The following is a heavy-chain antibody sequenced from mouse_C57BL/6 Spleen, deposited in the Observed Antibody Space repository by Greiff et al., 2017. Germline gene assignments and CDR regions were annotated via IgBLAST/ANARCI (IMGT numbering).Heavy chain of an antibody. CDR3: AREDSNPFDY. CDR2: INPSSGYT. CDR1: GYTFTSYW. D-gene: IGHD2-5*01. Sequence: QVQLQQSGAELAKPGASVKLSCKASGYTFTSYWMHWVKQRPGQGLEWIGYINPSSGYTKYNQKFKDKATLTADTSSSTAYMQLSSLTDEDSAVYYCAREDSNPFDYWGQGTTLTVSS. J-gene: IGHJ2*01. V-gene: IGHV1-7*01.